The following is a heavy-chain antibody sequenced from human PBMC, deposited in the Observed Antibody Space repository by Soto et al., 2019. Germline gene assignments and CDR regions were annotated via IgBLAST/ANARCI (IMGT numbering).Heavy chain of an antibody. CDR2: IYYSGST. J-gene: IGHJ6*03. V-gene: IGHV4-59*01. Sequence: SETLSLTCTVSGGSISSYYWSWIRQPPGKGLEWIGYIYYSGSTNYNPSLKSRVTISVDTSKNQFSLKLSSVTAADTAVYYCARAYYGYDILTGSSCYMDVWGKGTTVTVSS. CDR3: ARAYYGYDILTGSSCYMDV. CDR1: GGSISSYY. D-gene: IGHD3-9*01.